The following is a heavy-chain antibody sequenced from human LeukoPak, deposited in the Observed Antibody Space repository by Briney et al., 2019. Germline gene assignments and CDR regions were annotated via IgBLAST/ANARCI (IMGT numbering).Heavy chain of an antibody. CDR1: GFTVSSNY. Sequence: GSLRLSCAASGFTVSSNYMSWVPQPPGKGLEWVSVFYSGGSTYYADSVKGRFTVSRDNSKNTLYLQMNSLRAEDTAVYYCARGGIAIPFDYWGQGTLVTVSP. J-gene: IGHJ4*02. CDR3: ARGGIAIPFDY. V-gene: IGHV3-66*01. D-gene: IGHD6-13*01. CDR2: FYSGGST.